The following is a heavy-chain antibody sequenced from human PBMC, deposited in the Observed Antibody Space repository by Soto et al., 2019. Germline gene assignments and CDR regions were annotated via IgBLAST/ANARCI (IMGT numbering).Heavy chain of an antibody. CDR1: GGTFRSSG. Sequence: QVHLVQSGTEVKTPGSSVKVSCKASGGTFRSSGFSWVRQAPGQGLEWMGMIVSSLDTTNYAQKFQARVTITADEVTSTAYMELRSVRSEDTAVYYCATWPQLRYSADPYAVDVWGQGTRVIVSS. V-gene: IGHV1-69*11. CDR3: ATWPQLRYSADPYAVDV. J-gene: IGHJ6*02. D-gene: IGHD5-18*01. CDR2: IVSSLDTT.